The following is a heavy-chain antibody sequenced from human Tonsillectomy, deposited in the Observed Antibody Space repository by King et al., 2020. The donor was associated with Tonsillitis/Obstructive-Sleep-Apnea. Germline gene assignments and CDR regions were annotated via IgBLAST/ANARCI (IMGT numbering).Heavy chain of an antibody. Sequence: QLQESGPGLVKPSETLSLTCTVSGGSISSSSYYWGWIRQPPGKGLEWIGSICYSWSTYYNPSLKSRVTISVDTYKNQFSLKLSSVTAADTAVYYCARHCSSTSYYFDYWGQGTLVTVSS. V-gene: IGHV4-39*01. CDR1: GGSISSSSYY. CDR2: ICYSWST. J-gene: IGHJ4*02. CDR3: ARHCSSTSYYFDY. D-gene: IGHD2-2*01.